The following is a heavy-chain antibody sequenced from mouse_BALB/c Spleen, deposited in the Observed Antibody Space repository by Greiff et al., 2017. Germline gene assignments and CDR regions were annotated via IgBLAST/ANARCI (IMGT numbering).Heavy chain of an antibody. CDR2: IYPSDSYT. J-gene: IGHJ4*01. CDR1: GYTFTSYW. V-gene: IGHV1-69*02. D-gene: IGHD2-12*01. Sequence: QVQLQQPGAELVRPGASVKLSCTASGYTFTSYWINWVKQRPGQGLEWIGNIYPSDSYTNYNQKFKDKATLTVDKSSSTAYMQLSSPTSEDSAVYDGTTYYSYAMDYWGQGTSVTVSS. CDR3: TTYYSYAMDY.